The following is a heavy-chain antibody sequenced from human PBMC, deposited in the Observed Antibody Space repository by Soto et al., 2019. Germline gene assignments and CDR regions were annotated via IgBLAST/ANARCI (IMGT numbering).Heavy chain of an antibody. J-gene: IGHJ6*02. Sequence: SVKVSCKASGYTFTGYYMHWVRQAPGQGLEWMGGIIPIFGTANYAQKFQGRVTITADKSTSTAYMELSSLRSEDTTVYYCARDTSPYGMDVWGQGTTVTVSS. CDR3: ARDTSPYGMDV. CDR2: IIPIFGTA. CDR1: GYTFTGYY. V-gene: IGHV1-69*06.